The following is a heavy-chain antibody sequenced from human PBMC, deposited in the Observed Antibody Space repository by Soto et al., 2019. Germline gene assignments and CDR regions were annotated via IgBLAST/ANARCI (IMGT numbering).Heavy chain of an antibody. J-gene: IGHJ4*02. CDR1: GFTVSTKY. D-gene: IGHD3-16*01. V-gene: IGHV3-66*01. CDR2: SYSGGST. Sequence: EVQLVESGGGLVQPGGSLRLSCAASGFTVSTKYMSWVRQAPGKGLEWGSVSYSGGSTFYADSVRGRFTISRDNYKNTVKLQMNSLRAEETAVDYWARDPWAADYWGQGTLVTVSS. CDR3: ARDPWAADY.